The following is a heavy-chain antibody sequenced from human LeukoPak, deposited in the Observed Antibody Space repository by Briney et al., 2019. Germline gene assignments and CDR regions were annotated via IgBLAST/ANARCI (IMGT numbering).Heavy chain of an antibody. J-gene: IGHJ5*02. V-gene: IGHV3-43*02. CDR1: GFTFDDYA. D-gene: IGHD2-8*02. CDR3: AKDFDHWYNWFDP. Sequence: GGSLRLSRAASGFTFDDYAMHWVRQAPGKGLEWVSLISGDGGSTYYADSVKGRFTISRDNSKNSLYLQMNSPRTEDTALYYCAKDFDHWYNWFDPWGQGTLVTVSS. CDR2: ISGDGGST.